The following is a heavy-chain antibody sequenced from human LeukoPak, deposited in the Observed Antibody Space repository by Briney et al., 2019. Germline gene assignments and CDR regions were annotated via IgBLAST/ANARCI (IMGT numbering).Heavy chain of an antibody. V-gene: IGHV3-20*04. Sequence: PGGSLRLSCAASGFTFDDYGMSWVRQAPGKGLKWVSGINWDGGSTGYADSVKGRFTISRDNAKNSLYLQMNSLRAEDTALYYCARTKQQLVLDAFDIWGQGTMVTVSS. CDR3: ARTKQQLVLDAFDI. D-gene: IGHD6-13*01. J-gene: IGHJ3*02. CDR1: GFTFDDYG. CDR2: INWDGGST.